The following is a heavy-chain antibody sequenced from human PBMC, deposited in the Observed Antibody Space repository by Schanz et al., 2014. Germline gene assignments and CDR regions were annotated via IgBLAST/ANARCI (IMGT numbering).Heavy chain of an antibody. CDR3: ARAFGGYDPAGALDY. Sequence: QVQLVQSGGEVKTPGASVKVSCKASGYTFTRSGISWVRQAPGQGLEWMGWINPNSGTTNYAQKFQGWVTMTRDTSISTAYMELSRLKSDDTAVYYCARAFGGYDPAGALDYWGQGTLVTVSS. J-gene: IGHJ4*02. D-gene: IGHD5-12*01. V-gene: IGHV1-2*04. CDR1: GYTFTRSG. CDR2: INPNSGTT.